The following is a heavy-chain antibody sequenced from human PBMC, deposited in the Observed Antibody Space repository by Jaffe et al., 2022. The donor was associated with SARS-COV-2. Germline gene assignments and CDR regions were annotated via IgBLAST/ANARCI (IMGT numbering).Heavy chain of an antibody. Sequence: EVQLVESGGGLVQPGGSLRLSCAASGFTFSSYSMNWVRQAPGKGLEWVSYISSSSSTIYYADSVKGRFTISRDNAKNSLYLQMNSLRDEDTAVYYCARDGYYDFWSGYLLLDYWGQGTLVTVSS. CDR1: GFTFSSYS. CDR3: ARDGYYDFWSGYLLLDY. D-gene: IGHD3-3*01. CDR2: ISSSSSTI. V-gene: IGHV3-48*02. J-gene: IGHJ4*02.